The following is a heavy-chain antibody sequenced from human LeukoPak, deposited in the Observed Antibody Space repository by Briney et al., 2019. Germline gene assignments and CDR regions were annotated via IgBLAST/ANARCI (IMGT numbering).Heavy chain of an antibody. D-gene: IGHD2-2*01. Sequence: ASVKVSCKASGGTFSSYAISWVRQAPGQGLEWMGGIIPIFGTANYAQKFQGRVTITTDESTSTAYMELSSLRSEDTAVYYCASGQVGYCSSTSCYASDYWGQGTLVTVSS. CDR3: ASGQVGYCSSTSCYASDY. V-gene: IGHV1-69*05. CDR1: GGTFSSYA. CDR2: IIPIFGTA. J-gene: IGHJ4*02.